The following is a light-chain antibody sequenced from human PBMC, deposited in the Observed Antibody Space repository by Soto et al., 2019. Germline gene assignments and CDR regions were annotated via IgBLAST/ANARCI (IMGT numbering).Light chain of an antibody. J-gene: IGLJ2*01. CDR2: DNN. Sequence: QSVLTQPPSVSAAPGQKVTISCSGSSSNIGNNYVSCYQQLPGTAPKLLIYDNNKRPPGIPDRFSGSKSGTSATLGITGLQTGDEADYYCGTWDSSLSAVVFGGGTKLTVL. CDR3: GTWDSSLSAVV. V-gene: IGLV1-51*01. CDR1: SSNIGNNY.